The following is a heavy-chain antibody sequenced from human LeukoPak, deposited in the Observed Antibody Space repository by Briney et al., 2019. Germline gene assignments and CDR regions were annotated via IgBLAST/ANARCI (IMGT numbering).Heavy chain of an antibody. CDR3: AREYSSGWSRGFDY. V-gene: IGHV4-4*07. Sequence: SEALSLTCTVSGDSISSYYWSWMRPPAGKGLEWIGRIYTSGGTNYNHSLKSRVTLSVDTSKNQFSLKLSSVTAGDAAVYYCAREYSSGWSRGFDYWAQGTLVSVSS. CDR1: GDSISSYY. J-gene: IGHJ4*02. CDR2: IYTSGGT. D-gene: IGHD6-19*01.